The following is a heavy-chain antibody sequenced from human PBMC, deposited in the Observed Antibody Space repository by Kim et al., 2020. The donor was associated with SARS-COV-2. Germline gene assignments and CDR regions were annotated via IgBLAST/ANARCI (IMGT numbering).Heavy chain of an antibody. Sequence: GGSLRLSCAASGFTFSSYAMNWVRQAPGRWLEWVSAIGGSSGTTYYADSVKGRFAISRDNSKNTLYLQMNSLRAEDTAIYHCAKGRGGSYYSADDYWGQG. J-gene: IGHJ4*02. V-gene: IGHV3-23*01. CDR2: IGGSSGTT. CDR3: AKGRGGSYYSADDY. D-gene: IGHD2-15*01. CDR1: GFTFSSYA.